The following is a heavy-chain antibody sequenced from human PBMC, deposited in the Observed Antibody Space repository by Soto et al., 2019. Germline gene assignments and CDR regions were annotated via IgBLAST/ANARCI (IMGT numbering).Heavy chain of an antibody. Sequence: KTSETLSLTCTVSGASITTYYWSWIRQPPGKGLEWIGYIHYSGSPNYNPSLKSRVTISVDTSKSQFSLKLSSITAADTAVYYCASDNSGYYYYDYWGQGTLVTVSS. D-gene: IGHD3-22*01. CDR1: GASITTYY. J-gene: IGHJ4*02. CDR2: IHYSGSP. V-gene: IGHV4-59*01. CDR3: ASDNSGYYYYDY.